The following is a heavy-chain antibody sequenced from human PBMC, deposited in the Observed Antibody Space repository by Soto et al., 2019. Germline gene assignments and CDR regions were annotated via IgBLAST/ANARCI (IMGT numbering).Heavy chain of an antibody. V-gene: IGHV1-3*01. CDR2: INAGNGNT. CDR3: AGSGATVTNPYYYYYYGMDV. D-gene: IGHD4-17*01. CDR1: GYTFTSYA. J-gene: IGHJ6*02. Sequence: ASVKVSCKASGYTFTSYAMHWVRQAPGQRLEWMGWINAGNGNTKYSQKFQGRVTITRDTSASTAYMELSSLRSEDTAVYYCAGSGATVTNPYYYYYYGMDVWGQGTTVTVSS.